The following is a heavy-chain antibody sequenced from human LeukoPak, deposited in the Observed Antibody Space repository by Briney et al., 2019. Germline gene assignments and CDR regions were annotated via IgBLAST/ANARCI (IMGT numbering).Heavy chain of an antibody. CDR1: GGPISSGSYY. CDR2: IYTSGSA. CDR3: ARGTHYYDSSGYVGYFDY. Sequence: SETLSLTCTVSGGPISSGSYYWSWIRQPAGRGLEWIGRIYTSGSAYYNPSLKSRLTISGDTSKNQLSLKLSSVTAADTAVYYCARGTHYYDSSGYVGYFDYWGQGTLVTVSS. D-gene: IGHD3-22*01. J-gene: IGHJ4*02. V-gene: IGHV4-61*02.